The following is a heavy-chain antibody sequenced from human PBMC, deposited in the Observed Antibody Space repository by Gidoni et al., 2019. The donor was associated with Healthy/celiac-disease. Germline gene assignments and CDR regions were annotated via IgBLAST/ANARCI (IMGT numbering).Heavy chain of an antibody. CDR3: ARGPLGAFRYYYDSSGYYFDY. CDR2: IKQDGSEK. J-gene: IGHJ4*02. CDR1: GFTFSSYW. Sequence: EVQLVESGGGLVQPGGSLRLSCAASGFTFSSYWLSWFRQGPGKGLGWVANIKQDGSEKYYVDSVKGRFTISRDNAKNSRYLQMNSLRAEDTAVYYCARGPLGAFRYYYDSSGYYFDYWGQGTLVTVSS. V-gene: IGHV3-7*03. D-gene: IGHD3-22*01.